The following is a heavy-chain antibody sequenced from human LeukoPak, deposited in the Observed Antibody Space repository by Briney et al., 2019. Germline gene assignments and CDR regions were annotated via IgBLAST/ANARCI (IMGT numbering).Heavy chain of an antibody. Sequence: ASVKVSCKASGYTFTGYYMHWVRQAPGQGLEWMGWINPNSGGTNYAQKFQGRVTMTRDTSISTAYMELSRLRSEDTAVYYCARVLYYYDSSGYYPLDYYYYMDVWGKGTTVTVSS. CDR2: INPNSGGT. J-gene: IGHJ6*03. D-gene: IGHD3-22*01. V-gene: IGHV1-2*02. CDR1: GYTFTGYY. CDR3: ARVLYYYDSSGYYPLDYYYYMDV.